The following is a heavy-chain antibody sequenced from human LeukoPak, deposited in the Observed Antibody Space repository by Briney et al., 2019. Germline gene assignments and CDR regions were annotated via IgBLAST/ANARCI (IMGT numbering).Heavy chain of an antibody. V-gene: IGHV3-30*03. J-gene: IGHJ4*02. CDR2: ISHEGSAK. Sequence: GRSLRLSCAASGLSFGSYGMHWVRQAPGKGLEWLAVISHEGSAKFHADSVRGRFTISRDNSKNMVYLQMNSLRVEDTAVYYCARTREQWQVLDYWGQGTLVIVSS. D-gene: IGHD6-19*01. CDR1: GLSFGSYG. CDR3: ARTREQWQVLDY.